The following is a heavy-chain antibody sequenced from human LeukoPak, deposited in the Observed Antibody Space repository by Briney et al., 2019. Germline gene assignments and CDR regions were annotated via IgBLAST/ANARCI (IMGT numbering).Heavy chain of an antibody. CDR2: ISYDGSNK. V-gene: IGHV3-30*18. J-gene: IGHJ4*02. Sequence: PGGSLRLSCAASGFTFSSYGMHWVRQAPGKGLEWVAVISYDGSNKYYADSVKGRFTISRDNSKNTLYLQMNSLRAEDTAVYYCAKVNHCSSTSCYTFDYWGQGTLVTVSS. CDR3: AKVNHCSSTSCYTFDY. CDR1: GFTFSSYG. D-gene: IGHD2-2*02.